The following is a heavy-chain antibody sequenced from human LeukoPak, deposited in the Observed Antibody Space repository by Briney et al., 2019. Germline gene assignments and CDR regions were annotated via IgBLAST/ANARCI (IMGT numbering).Heavy chain of an antibody. CDR3: ARCPPVSDYYGSGSYPGY. V-gene: IGHV4-34*01. CDR2: INHSGST. CDR1: GESFSDYY. Sequence: SETLSLICAVYGESFSDYYWSWIRQPPGKGLEWIGEINHSGSTNYSPSLKSRVTISVNTSKNQFSLKLTSVTAADTAVYYCARCPPVSDYYGSGSYPGYWGQGTLVTVSS. J-gene: IGHJ4*02. D-gene: IGHD3-10*01.